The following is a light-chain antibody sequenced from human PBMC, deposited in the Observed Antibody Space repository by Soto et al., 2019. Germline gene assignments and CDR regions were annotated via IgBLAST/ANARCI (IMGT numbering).Light chain of an antibody. V-gene: IGKV1D-13*01. Sequence: AIQLTQSPSSLSASVGDRVTITCRASQGISSALAWYQQKPGKAPKLLIYDASNLDSGVPSRFSGSGSGTEFSLTISNLQPDDCATYYCQQYENYWTFGQGTKVDIK. CDR2: DAS. CDR3: QQYENYWT. CDR1: QGISSA. J-gene: IGKJ1*01.